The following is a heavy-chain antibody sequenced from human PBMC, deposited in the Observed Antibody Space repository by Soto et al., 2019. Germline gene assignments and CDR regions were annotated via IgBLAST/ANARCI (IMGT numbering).Heavy chain of an antibody. V-gene: IGHV3-74*01. CDR3: ARDTYYYDSSNHWSADAFDI. CDR1: GFTSSSYW. Sequence: EVQLVESGGGLVQPGGSLRLSCAASGFTSSSYWIHWVRQAPGKGLVWVSRISNDGSSTNYADSVKRRFTISRDNANNTVYLQMNRLRAEDTALDYSARDTYYYDSSNHWSADAFDIWGQGTMVTFSS. CDR2: ISNDGSST. J-gene: IGHJ3*02. D-gene: IGHD3-22*01.